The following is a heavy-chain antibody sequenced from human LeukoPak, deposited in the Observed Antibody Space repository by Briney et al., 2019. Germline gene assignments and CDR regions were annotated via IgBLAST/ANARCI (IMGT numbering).Heavy chain of an antibody. CDR1: GFTFSTFA. J-gene: IGHJ4*02. Sequence: GGSLRLSCAASGFTFSTFAMIWVRQPPGKGLEWVAFIRYDGSNKYYADSVKGRFTISRDNSKNTLYLQMNSLRAEDTAVYYCARDAMVRGVIDYWGQGTLVTVSS. D-gene: IGHD3-10*01. CDR2: IRYDGSNK. CDR3: ARDAMVRGVIDY. V-gene: IGHV3-30*02.